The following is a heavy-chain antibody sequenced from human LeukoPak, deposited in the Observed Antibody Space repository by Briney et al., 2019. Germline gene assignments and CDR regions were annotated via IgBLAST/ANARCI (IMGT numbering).Heavy chain of an antibody. J-gene: IGHJ6*04. CDR3: ARDQGIVVVVAATGSALDV. CDR2: ISYDGSNK. Sequence: PGGSLRLSCAASGFTFSSYAMHWVRQAPGKGLEWVAVISYDGSNKYYADSVKGRFTISRDNSKNTLYLQMNSLRAEDTAVYYCARDQGIVVVVAATGSALDVWGKGTTVTVSS. D-gene: IGHD2-15*01. CDR1: GFTFSSYA. V-gene: IGHV3-30*04.